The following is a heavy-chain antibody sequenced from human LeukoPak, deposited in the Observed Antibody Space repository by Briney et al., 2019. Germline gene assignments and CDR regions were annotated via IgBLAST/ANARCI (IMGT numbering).Heavy chain of an antibody. CDR1: GFTFSSYA. CDR2: ISGSGGST. V-gene: IGHV3-23*01. D-gene: IGHD3-22*01. Sequence: GGSLRLSCAASGFTFSSYAMSWVRQAPGKGLEWVSAISGSGGSTYYADSVKGRFTISRDNSKNTLYLQINSLRAEDTAVYYCAKDFPYYDSSGYFDYWGQGTLVTVSS. J-gene: IGHJ4*02. CDR3: AKDFPYYDSSGYFDY.